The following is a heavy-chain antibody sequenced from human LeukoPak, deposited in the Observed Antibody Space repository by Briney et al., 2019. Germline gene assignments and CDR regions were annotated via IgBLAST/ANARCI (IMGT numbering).Heavy chain of an antibody. CDR2: ISYDGSNK. D-gene: IGHD3-22*01. Sequence: PGRSLRLSCAASGFTFSSYAMHWVRQAPGKGLEWVAVISYDGSNKYYADSVKGRFTISRDNSKNTLYLQMNSLRAGDTAVYYCARSNSGYSLYFDYWGQGTLVTVSS. V-gene: IGHV3-30*04. CDR3: ARSNSGYSLYFDY. J-gene: IGHJ4*02. CDR1: GFTFSSYA.